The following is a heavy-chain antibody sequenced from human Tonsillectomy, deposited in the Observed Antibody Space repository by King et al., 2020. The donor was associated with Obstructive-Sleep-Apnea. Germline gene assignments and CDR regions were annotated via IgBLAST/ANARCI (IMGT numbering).Heavy chain of an antibody. Sequence: VQLVESGGGLVLPGRSLRLSCTASGFTFGDYGMSWFRQAPGKGLEWVGFIRSKAQGGTTEYAAAVKGRFTISRDDSKSIAYVQMNSLKIEDTAVYYCISGAMGTTYDYWGQGTLVTVSS. V-gene: IGHV3-49*03. D-gene: IGHD2/OR15-2a*01. CDR3: ISGAMGTTYDY. J-gene: IGHJ4*02. CDR2: IRSKAQGGTT. CDR1: GFTFGDYG.